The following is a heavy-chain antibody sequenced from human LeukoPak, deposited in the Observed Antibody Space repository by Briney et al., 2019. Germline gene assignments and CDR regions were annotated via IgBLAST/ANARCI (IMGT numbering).Heavy chain of an antibody. D-gene: IGHD3-3*01. CDR2: IYPGDSNT. J-gene: IGHJ4*02. Sequence: GESLKISCKGSGYSFSSYWIGWMRQMPGKGLEWMGIIYPGDSNTRNSPSFEGQVSISADKSISTAYLQWSSLKASDTAMYYCAKTFGVIIDDYFDYWGQGTLVTISS. V-gene: IGHV5-51*01. CDR3: AKTFGVIIDDYFDY. CDR1: GYSFSSYW.